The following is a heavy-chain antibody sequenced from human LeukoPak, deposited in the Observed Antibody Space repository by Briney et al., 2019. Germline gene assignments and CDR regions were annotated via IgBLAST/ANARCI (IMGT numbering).Heavy chain of an antibody. V-gene: IGHV3-23*01. CDR2: IGNTET. CDR3: GKYLIQFNRVFDCFDS. J-gene: IGHJ4*02. CDR1: GFPFETNA. Sequence: GGSLRLSCATSGFPFETNAMSWVRQAPGKGLEWVATIGNTETFYAASATGRFTISRNNSKNTVHLQMNRRRVEDTAIYYVGKYLIQFNRVFDCFDSGGQGTLVTVPS. D-gene: IGHD2-21*01.